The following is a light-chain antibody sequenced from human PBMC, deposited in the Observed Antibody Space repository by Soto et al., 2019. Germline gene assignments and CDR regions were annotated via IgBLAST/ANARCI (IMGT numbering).Light chain of an antibody. CDR2: GAS. CDR3: QQYGSSPAVT. Sequence: EIVLTQSPGTLSLSPGERATLSCRASQSVSSSYLAWYQQKPDQAPRLLIYGASTRATGIPDGFSGSGSGTDFTLIISRLEPEDFAVYYCQQYGSSPAVTFGGGTKVEIK. CDR1: QSVSSSY. J-gene: IGKJ4*01. V-gene: IGKV3-20*01.